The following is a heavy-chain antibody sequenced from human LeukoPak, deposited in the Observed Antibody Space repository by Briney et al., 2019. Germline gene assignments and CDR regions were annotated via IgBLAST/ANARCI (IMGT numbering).Heavy chain of an antibody. Sequence: WASVKVSCKASGGTFSSYAMGWVRQAPGKGLEWVSTIGVSGDGTYYADSVKGRFSISRDNSKNMVDLQMNSLRVEDTAVYYCARDQRGDSAYDFDYWGQGILVTVSS. J-gene: IGHJ4*02. CDR2: IGVSGDGT. D-gene: IGHD5-12*01. CDR3: ARDQRGDSAYDFDY. CDR1: GGTFSSYA. V-gene: IGHV3-23*01.